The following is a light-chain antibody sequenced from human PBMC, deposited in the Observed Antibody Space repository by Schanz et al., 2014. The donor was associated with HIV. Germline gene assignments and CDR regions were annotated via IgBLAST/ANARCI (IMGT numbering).Light chain of an antibody. Sequence: EIVLTQSPGTLSLSPGERATLSCRASQSVSSNSLAWYQQKPGQAPRLLIYGASSRATGVPDRFSGSGSGTDFSLTISRLEPEDFAVYYCQYFGNSGGTFGGGTKVEIK. CDR2: GAS. J-gene: IGKJ4*01. V-gene: IGKV3-20*01. CDR3: QYFGNSGGT. CDR1: QSVSSNS.